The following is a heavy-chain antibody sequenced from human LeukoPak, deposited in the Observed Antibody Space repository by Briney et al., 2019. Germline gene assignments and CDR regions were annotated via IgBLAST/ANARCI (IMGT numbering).Heavy chain of an antibody. D-gene: IGHD2-21*01. CDR2: INQDGSEK. V-gene: IGHV3-7*05. CDR3: VRDWAYEPDY. Sequence: GGSLRLSCAASGFTFRNYWMSWVRQAPGKGLEWVANINQDGSEKYSVDSVKGRFTISRDNAKNSLFLQMNSLRAEDTAVYYCVRDWAYEPDYWGQGTLVTASS. J-gene: IGHJ4*02. CDR1: GFTFRNYW.